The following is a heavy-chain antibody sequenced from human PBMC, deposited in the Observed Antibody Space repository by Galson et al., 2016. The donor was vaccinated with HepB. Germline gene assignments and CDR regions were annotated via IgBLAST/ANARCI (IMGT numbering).Heavy chain of an antibody. CDR3: ARAGLGTTASFDY. CDR2: VYRVRV. D-gene: IGHD1-26*01. Sequence: SETLSLTCTASDGSISSSTFSWGWIRQPPGKGLECIGTVYRVRVYYNLSFEDRVTISIVMSTDLFSLQLTSLTAADTAVSYCARAGLGTTASFDYWGQGTLVAVSS. V-gene: IGHV4-39*01. J-gene: IGHJ4*02. CDR1: DGSISSSTFS.